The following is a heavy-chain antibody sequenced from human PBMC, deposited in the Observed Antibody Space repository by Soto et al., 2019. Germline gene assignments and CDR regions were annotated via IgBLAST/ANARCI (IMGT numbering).Heavy chain of an antibody. D-gene: IGHD2-15*01. CDR3: ARLLPGGYYYYYYMDV. V-gene: IGHV4-61*08. CDR1: GGSISSGDYY. J-gene: IGHJ6*03. CDR2: IYYSGST. Sequence: PSETLSLTCTVSGGSISSGDYYWSWIRQPPGKGLEWIGYIYYSGSTNYNPSLKSRVTISVATSKNQFSLRLSSVTAADTAVYYCARLLPGGYYYYYYMDVWGKGTTVTVSS.